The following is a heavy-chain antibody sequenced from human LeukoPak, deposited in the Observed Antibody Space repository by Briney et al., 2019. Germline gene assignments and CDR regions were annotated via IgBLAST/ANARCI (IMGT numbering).Heavy chain of an antibody. CDR3: ARVLDYGDYSPAEYFQH. V-gene: IGHV3-48*04. CDR2: ITPSSDTT. J-gene: IGHJ1*01. CDR1: GFTFSSYS. D-gene: IGHD4-17*01. Sequence: GGSLRLSCAASGFTFSSYSMNWVRQAPGKGLEWVSYITPSSDTTYYADSVKGRFTISRDNAKNSLYLQMNSLRAEDTAVYYCARVLDYGDYSPAEYFQHWGQGTLVTVSS.